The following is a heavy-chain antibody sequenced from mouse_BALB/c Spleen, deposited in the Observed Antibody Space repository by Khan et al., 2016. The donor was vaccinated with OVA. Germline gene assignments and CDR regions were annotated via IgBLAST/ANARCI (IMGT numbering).Heavy chain of an antibody. CDR2: INPHIGET. Sequence: VQLQQPGPELVKPGASVKISCKASGYYFTGNFMNWVMQSHGKSLEWIGRINPHIGETLYNQKFKGKATLTVDESSSTVHMELRSLASEDTAVYYCARKNGSDFDFWGQGTPLSVSS. CDR3: ARKNGSDFDF. D-gene: IGHD1-1*01. J-gene: IGHJ2*01. V-gene: IGHV1-20*02. CDR1: GYYFTGNF.